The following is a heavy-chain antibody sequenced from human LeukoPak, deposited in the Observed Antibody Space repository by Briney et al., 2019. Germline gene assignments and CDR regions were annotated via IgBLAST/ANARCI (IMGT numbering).Heavy chain of an antibody. D-gene: IGHD2-2*02. CDR3: AREDGYCSSTSCYTGGGFDP. J-gene: IGHJ5*02. CDR2: IYHSGST. CDR1: GGSISSGGYY. Sequence: PSQTLSLTCTVSGGSISSGGYYWSWIRQPPGKGLEWIGYIYHSGSTYYNPSLKSRVTISVDRSKNQFSLKLSSVTAADTAVYYCAREDGYCSSTSCYTGGGFDPWGQGTLVTVSS. V-gene: IGHV4-30-2*01.